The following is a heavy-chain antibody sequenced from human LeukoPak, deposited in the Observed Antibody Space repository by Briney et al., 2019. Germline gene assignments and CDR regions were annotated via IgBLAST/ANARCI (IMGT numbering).Heavy chain of an antibody. V-gene: IGHV3-74*01. J-gene: IGHJ4*02. CDR1: GFTFSSYW. Sequence: GGSLRLSCAASGFTFSSYWMHWVRQAPGKGLVWVSRINSDGSSTSYADSVKGRFTISRDNSRNTLYLQMNSLRAEDTAVYYCAKERGDYGDFYDYWGQGTLVTVSS. D-gene: IGHD4-17*01. CDR3: AKERGDYGDFYDY. CDR2: INSDGSST.